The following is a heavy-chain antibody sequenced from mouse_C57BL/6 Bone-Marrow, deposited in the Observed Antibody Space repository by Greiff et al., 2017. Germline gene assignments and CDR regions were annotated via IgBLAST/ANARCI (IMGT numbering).Heavy chain of an antibody. J-gene: IGHJ3*01. V-gene: IGHV7-3*01. CDR1: GFTFTDYY. CDR2: IRNKANGSTT. Sequence: DVKLVESGGGLVQPGGSLSLSCAASGFTFTDYYMSWVRQPPGKALEWLGFIRNKANGSTTEYSASVKGRFTISRANSQSILYLQMNALRAENSATYDWARYQGGYYSSLAYWGQGTLVTVSA. D-gene: IGHD1-1*01. CDR3: ARYQGGYYSSLAY.